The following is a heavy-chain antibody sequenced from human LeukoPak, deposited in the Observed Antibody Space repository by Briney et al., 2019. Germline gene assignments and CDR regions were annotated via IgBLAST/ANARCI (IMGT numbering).Heavy chain of an antibody. CDR3: ARSQGRYFDWLLRGEPYFDY. Sequence: PGGSLRLSCAASGFNFSSYWMSWVRQAPGKGLEWVASIKQDGSEKYYVDSVKGRFTISRDNAKNSLYLQMNSLRAEDTAVYYCARSQGRYFDWLLRGEPYFDYWGQGTLVTVSS. V-gene: IGHV3-7*01. CDR1: GFNFSSYW. J-gene: IGHJ4*02. D-gene: IGHD3-9*01. CDR2: IKQDGSEK.